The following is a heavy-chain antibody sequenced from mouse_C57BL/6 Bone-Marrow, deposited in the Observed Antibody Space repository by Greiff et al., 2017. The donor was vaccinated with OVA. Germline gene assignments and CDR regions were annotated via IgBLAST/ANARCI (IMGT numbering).Heavy chain of an antibody. CDR1: GYSITSGYY. CDR3: ARREYSNLYAMDY. CDR2: ISYDGSN. J-gene: IGHJ4*01. V-gene: IGHV3-6*01. Sequence: EVQRVESGPGLVKPSQSLSLTCSVTGYSITSGYYWNWIRQFPGNKLEWMGYISYDGSNNYNPSLKNRISITRDTSKNQFFLKLNSVTTEDTATYYCARREYSNLYAMDYWGQGTSVTVSS. D-gene: IGHD2-5*01.